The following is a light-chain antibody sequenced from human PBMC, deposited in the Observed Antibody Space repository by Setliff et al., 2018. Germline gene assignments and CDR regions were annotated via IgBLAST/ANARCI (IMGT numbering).Light chain of an antibody. CDR3: SSYTSSSTLDV. V-gene: IGLV2-14*01. CDR1: SSDVGGYNY. Sequence: QSALTQPRSVSGSPGQSVTISCTGTSSDVGGYNYVSWYQQHPGKAPKLMIYDVSKRPSGVSNRFSGSKSGNTASLTISGLQAEDEADYYCSSYTSSSTLDVFGTGTKVTVL. J-gene: IGLJ1*01. CDR2: DVS.